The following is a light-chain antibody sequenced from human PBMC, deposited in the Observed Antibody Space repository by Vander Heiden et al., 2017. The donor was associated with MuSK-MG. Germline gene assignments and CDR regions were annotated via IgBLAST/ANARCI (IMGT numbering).Light chain of an antibody. CDR3: QQPNCYPLST. CDR1: QGISSY. J-gene: IGKJ2*01. Sequence: DIQLTQSPSFLSASVGDRVTITCRASQGISSYLAWYQQKPGKAPKLLIYAASTLQSGVPSRFSGSGYGTEFTLTIGSRQPEDFAPYYCQQPNCYPLSTFGQGTKMEIK. V-gene: IGKV1-9*01. CDR2: AAS.